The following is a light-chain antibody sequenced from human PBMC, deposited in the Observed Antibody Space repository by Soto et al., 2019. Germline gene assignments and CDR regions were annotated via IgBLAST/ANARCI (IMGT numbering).Light chain of an antibody. J-gene: IGLJ3*02. Sequence: QSALTQPASVSGSPGQSITIPCSGTSSDVGSYNYVSWYQQHPGKAPRFIIFDVTNRPSGVSNRFSGSKSGNTASLTISGLQAEDDADYYCSSYTRTSAGVFGGGTKLTVL. CDR2: DVT. CDR3: SSYTRTSAGV. CDR1: SSDVGSYNY. V-gene: IGLV2-14*03.